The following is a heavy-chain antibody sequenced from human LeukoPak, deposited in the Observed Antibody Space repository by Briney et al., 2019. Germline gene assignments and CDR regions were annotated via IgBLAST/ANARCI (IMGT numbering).Heavy chain of an antibody. CDR1: GYTFTSYG. D-gene: IGHD1-26*01. J-gene: IGHJ4*02. V-gene: IGHV1-18*01. Sequence: GASVKVSCKASGYTFTSYGISWVRQAPGQGLEWMGWISAYNGNTNYAQKLQGRVTMTTDTSTSTAYMELRSLRSGDTAVYYCARDRPALALLGDNYWGQGTLVTVSS. CDR2: ISAYNGNT. CDR3: ARDRPALALLGDNY.